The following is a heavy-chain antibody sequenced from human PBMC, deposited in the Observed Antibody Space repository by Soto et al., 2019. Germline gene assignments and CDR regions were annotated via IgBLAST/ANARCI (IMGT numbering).Heavy chain of an antibody. Sequence: SDTLSLTCTVSGGSISSGDYYWSWIRQPPGKGLEWIGYIYYSGSTYYNPSLKSRVTISVDTSKNQYSLKLSSVTAADTAVYYCARGAQRNWFDPWGQGTLVTVSS. J-gene: IGHJ5*02. V-gene: IGHV4-30-4*02. CDR3: ARGAQRNWFDP. D-gene: IGHD1-1*01. CDR1: GGSISSGDYY. CDR2: IYYSGST.